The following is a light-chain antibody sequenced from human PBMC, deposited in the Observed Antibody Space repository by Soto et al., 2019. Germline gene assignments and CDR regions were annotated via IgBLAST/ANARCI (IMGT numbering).Light chain of an antibody. CDR1: ISDVAGYNY. CDR3: SSYAGSNNLV. Sequence: QSALTQPRSVSGSPGQSVTISCTGTISDVAGYNYVSWYQHHPGKAPILLISDVTKRPSWVPDRFSGSKSGSTASLTISELQAEDEADYYCSSYAGSNNLVFGGGTKLTVL. J-gene: IGLJ2*01. V-gene: IGLV2-11*01. CDR2: DVT.